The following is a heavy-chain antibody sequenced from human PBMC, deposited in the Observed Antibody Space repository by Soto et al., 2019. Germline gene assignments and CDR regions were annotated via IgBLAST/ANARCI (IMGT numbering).Heavy chain of an antibody. D-gene: IGHD3-16*01. Sequence: QVQLQESGPGLVKPSQTLSLTCTVSGGSITSGGYYWHWIRQHPVQGLEWIGYIFHSGSTHYNPSLQGRLTKSADTSKNQLSLRLTSVTAADTAVYYCARGGASFTGPAGYWGQGTLVTVSS. CDR2: IFHSGST. CDR3: ARGGASFTGPAGY. CDR1: GGSITSGGYY. V-gene: IGHV4-31*03. J-gene: IGHJ4*02.